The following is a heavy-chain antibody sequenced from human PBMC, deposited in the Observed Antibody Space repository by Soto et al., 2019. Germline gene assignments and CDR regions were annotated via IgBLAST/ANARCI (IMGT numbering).Heavy chain of an antibody. V-gene: IGHV3-23*01. CDR3: AKTLAFVEPYYFDY. Sequence: PGGSLRLSCAASGFTFSSYAMSWVRQAPGKWLEGVSAISGSGGSTYYADSVKGRFTISRDNSKNTLYLQMNSLRAEDTAVYYCAKTLAFVEPYYFDYWGQGXLVTVYS. CDR1: GFTFSSYA. J-gene: IGHJ4*02. CDR2: ISGSGGST. D-gene: IGHD3-10*01.